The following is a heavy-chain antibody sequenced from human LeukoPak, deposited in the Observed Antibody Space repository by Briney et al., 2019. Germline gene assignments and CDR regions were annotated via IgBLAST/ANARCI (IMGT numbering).Heavy chain of an antibody. CDR2: IIPIFGTA. Sequence: ASVKVSCKASGGTFSSYAISWVRQAPGQGLEWMGGIIPIFGTANYAQKFQGRVTITADEPTSTAYMELSSLRSEDTAVYYCALQSGYCSSTSCDMGFLDYWGQGTLVTVSS. CDR3: ALQSGYCSSTSCDMGFLDY. CDR1: GGTFSSYA. D-gene: IGHD2-2*02. V-gene: IGHV1-69*01. J-gene: IGHJ4*02.